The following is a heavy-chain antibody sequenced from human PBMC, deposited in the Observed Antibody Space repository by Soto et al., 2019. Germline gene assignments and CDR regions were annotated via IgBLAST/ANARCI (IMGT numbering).Heavy chain of an antibody. V-gene: IGHV3-11*01. CDR1: GYTLSDYY. J-gene: IGHJ4*02. Sequence: QVQLVESGGDLVKRGGSLRLSCAASGYTLSDYYMSWIRQAPAKGLEWISYIDTSSTKIYYADSVKGPFTISRDNAKNSLYLEMNSLRDQDTAVYYCASHYDMWSGYLSPVDYWGQGTLVTVSS. CDR2: IDTSSTKI. CDR3: ASHYDMWSGYLSPVDY. D-gene: IGHD3-3*01.